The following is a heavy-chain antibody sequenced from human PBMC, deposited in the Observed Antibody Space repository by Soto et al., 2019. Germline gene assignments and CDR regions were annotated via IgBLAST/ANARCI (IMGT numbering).Heavy chain of an antibody. Sequence: SETLSLTCTVSGASISTFSWSWIRQPPGKGLEWIGYINYSGSTNYNPSLKSRVTISVDTSKNKFSLKLTSVTAADTAVYYCAIDSIMWGFDYWGQGTLVTVSS. CDR3: AIDSIMWGFDY. CDR2: INYSGST. CDR1: GASISTFS. J-gene: IGHJ4*02. V-gene: IGHV4-59*01. D-gene: IGHD3-16*01.